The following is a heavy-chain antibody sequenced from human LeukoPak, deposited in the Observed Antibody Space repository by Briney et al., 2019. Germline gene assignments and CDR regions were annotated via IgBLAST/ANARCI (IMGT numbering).Heavy chain of an antibody. CDR1: GYTFTSNY. CDR3: ARTGVYRVVDFDY. V-gene: IGHV1-46*01. Sequence: ASVKVSCKAFGYTFTSNYMHWVRQAPGQGPEWMGVISPSGGSTTYAQKFQGRVTLTRDMSTSTDYLELSSLRSEDTAVYYCARTGVYRVVDFDYWGQGTLVTVSS. J-gene: IGHJ4*02. CDR2: ISPSGGST. D-gene: IGHD1-1*01.